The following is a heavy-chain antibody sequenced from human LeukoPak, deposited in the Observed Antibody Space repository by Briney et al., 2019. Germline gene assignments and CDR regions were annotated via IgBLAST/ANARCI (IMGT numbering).Heavy chain of an antibody. V-gene: IGHV4-59*08. CDR3: ARGPTSSWVDAFDI. Sequence: SETLSLTCTVSGGSISSYYWSWIRQPPGKGLEWIGYIYYSGSTNYNPSLKSRVTISVDTSKNQFSLKLSSVTAADTAVYYCARGPTSSWVDAFDIWGQGTMVTVSS. CDR2: IYYSGST. CDR1: GGSISSYY. J-gene: IGHJ3*02. D-gene: IGHD6-13*01.